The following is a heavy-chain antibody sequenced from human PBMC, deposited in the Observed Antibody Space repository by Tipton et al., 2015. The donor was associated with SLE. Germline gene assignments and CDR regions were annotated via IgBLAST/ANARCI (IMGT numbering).Heavy chain of an antibody. Sequence: QLVQSGAEVKKPGASVKVSCKTSGYTFTGYGINWVRQAPGQGLEWMGWISVYNGNTKYAQKFRDRVTMTTDTSTSTAYPELRALGSDDTALYYCSRGVVIAATPNYFDHWGQGTLVTVSS. CDR2: ISVYNGNT. CDR1: GYTFTGYG. J-gene: IGHJ4*02. CDR3: SRGVVIAATPNYFDH. D-gene: IGHD2-15*01. V-gene: IGHV1-18*01.